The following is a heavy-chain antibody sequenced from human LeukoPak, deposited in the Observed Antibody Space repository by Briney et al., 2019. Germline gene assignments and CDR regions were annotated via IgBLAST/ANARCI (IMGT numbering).Heavy chain of an antibody. CDR2: IYYSGST. D-gene: IGHD3-10*01. CDR3: ARSYGSGSFYYFDY. V-gene: IGHV4-59*01. Sequence: PSETLSLTCTVSGGSISSYYCSWIRQPPGKGLEWIGYIYYSGSTNYDPSLKSRVSISVDTSKNQFSLKLSSVIAADTAVYYCARSYGSGSFYYFDYWGQGTLVTVSS. CDR1: GGSISSYY. J-gene: IGHJ4*02.